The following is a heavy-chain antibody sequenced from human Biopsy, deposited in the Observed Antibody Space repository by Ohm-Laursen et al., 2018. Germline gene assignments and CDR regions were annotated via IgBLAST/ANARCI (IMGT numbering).Heavy chain of an antibody. V-gene: IGHV4-4*07. CDR2: IYSSGST. D-gene: IGHD3-22*01. J-gene: IGHJ3*02. CDR3: ARWTPEYDSSRYYLDAFDI. CDR1: GGSIGGSGDY. Sequence: SETLSLTCAVSGGSIGGSGDYWSWIRQPAGKGLEWIGRIYSSGSTNYNPSLKSRVTLSMDTSKRQFSLKLSFVTAADTAVYYCARWTPEYDSSRYYLDAFDIWGQGTKVTVSS.